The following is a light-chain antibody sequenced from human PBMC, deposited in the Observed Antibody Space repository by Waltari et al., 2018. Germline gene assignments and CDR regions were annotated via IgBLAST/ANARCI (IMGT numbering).Light chain of an antibody. CDR1: QIVSSN. CDR3: QQYNNWPPWT. J-gene: IGKJ2*02. Sequence: EIVMTQSPATLSVSPGERATLSCSASQIVSSNLAWYQQKPGQSPRLLIYGASTRATGIPARFSGSGSGTEFTLTISSLQSEDFAVYYCQQYNNWPPWTFGQGTKLEIK. CDR2: GAS. V-gene: IGKV3-15*01.